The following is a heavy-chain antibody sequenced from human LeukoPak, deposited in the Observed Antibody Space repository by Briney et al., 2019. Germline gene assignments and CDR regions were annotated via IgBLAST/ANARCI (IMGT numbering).Heavy chain of an antibody. Sequence: SVEVSCKASGGTFSSYAISWVRQAPGQGLEWMGRIIPIFGIANYAQKFQGRVTITADKSTSTAYMELSSLRSEDTAVYYCAREALPGGYDSSGEPDYWGQGTLVTVSS. V-gene: IGHV1-69*04. CDR2: IIPIFGIA. CDR3: AREALPGGYDSSGEPDY. CDR1: GGTFSSYA. D-gene: IGHD3-22*01. J-gene: IGHJ4*02.